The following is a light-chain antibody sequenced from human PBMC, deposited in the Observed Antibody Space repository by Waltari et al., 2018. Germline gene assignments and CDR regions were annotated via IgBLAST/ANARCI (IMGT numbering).Light chain of an antibody. J-gene: IGLJ2*01. CDR1: SLRRYY. V-gene: IGLV3-19*01. CDR3: HSRDATGVGGS. CDR2: DKN. Sequence: SSELTQDPVVSVAMGQTVRITCQGDSLRRYYASWYQQRPGQAPILVMFDKNNRPSGVPDRFSGPSSDNSASLTITGAQAEDEASYYCHSRDATGVGGSFGGGTKLTVL.